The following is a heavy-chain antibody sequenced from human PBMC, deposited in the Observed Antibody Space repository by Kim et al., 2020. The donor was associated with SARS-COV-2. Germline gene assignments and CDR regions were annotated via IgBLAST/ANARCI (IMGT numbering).Heavy chain of an antibody. CDR1: GFTFGGYA. Sequence: GGSLRLSCTASGFTFGGYAMSWVRQAPGKGLEWVGFIRSKAYGGTTEYAASVKGRFTISRDDSKSIAYLQMNSLKTEDTAVYYCTRDRGPGYYYYGMDVWGQGTTVTVSS. CDR3: TRDRGPGYYYYGMDV. V-gene: IGHV3-49*04. CDR2: IRSKAYGGTT. D-gene: IGHD1-26*01. J-gene: IGHJ6*02.